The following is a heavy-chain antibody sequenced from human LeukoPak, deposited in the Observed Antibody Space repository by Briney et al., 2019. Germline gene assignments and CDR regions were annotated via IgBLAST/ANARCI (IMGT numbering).Heavy chain of an antibody. Sequence: GGSLRLSCAASGFTFDDYAMHWVRQAPGKGLEWVSGISWNSGQIAYVDSVKGRFTISRDNAKNSLYLQMNSLRAEDTALYYCAKDSLPMAVAGALDYWGQGTLVTVSS. CDR3: AKDSLPMAVAGALDY. V-gene: IGHV3-9*01. J-gene: IGHJ4*02. D-gene: IGHD6-19*01. CDR1: GFTFDDYA. CDR2: ISWNSGQI.